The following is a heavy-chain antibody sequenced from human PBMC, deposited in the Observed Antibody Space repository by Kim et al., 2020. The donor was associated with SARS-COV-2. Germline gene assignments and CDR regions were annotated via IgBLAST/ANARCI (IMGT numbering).Heavy chain of an antibody. D-gene: IGHD5-12*01. CDR1: GFTFSRFG. J-gene: IGHJ4*02. Sequence: GGSLRLSCAASGFTFSRFGMHWVRQAPGKGLEWVSIIWYDGSNEYYADSVKGRFTISRDNSKNTLYLQMNTLRDEDTAVYYCVREVGDGYKTTPRHLDYWGQGTLVTVSS. V-gene: IGHV3-33*08. CDR3: VREVGDGYKTTPRHLDY. CDR2: IWYDGSNE.